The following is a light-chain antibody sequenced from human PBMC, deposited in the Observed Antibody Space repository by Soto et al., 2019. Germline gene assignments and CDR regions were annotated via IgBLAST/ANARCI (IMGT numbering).Light chain of an antibody. J-gene: IGKJ1*01. CDR3: QQYDTSPRT. CDR1: QNLSSGY. CDR2: AAS. Sequence: EIVLTQSPGTLSLSPGERATLSCRTSQNLSSGYLAWYRQKPGQAPRILIYAASSRATGIPDRFIGSGSGTDFPLTISGLEPEDFAVYYCQQYDTSPRTFGRGTKVE. V-gene: IGKV3-20*01.